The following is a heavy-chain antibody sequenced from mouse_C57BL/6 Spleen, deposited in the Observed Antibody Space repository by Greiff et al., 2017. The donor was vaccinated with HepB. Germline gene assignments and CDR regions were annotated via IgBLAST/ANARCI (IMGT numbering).Heavy chain of an antibody. D-gene: IGHD1-1*01. Sequence: EVQLVESGGGLVQPKGSLKLSCAASGFSFNTYAMNWVRQAPGKGLEWVARIRSKSNNYATYYADSVKDRFTISRDDSESMLYLQMNNLKTEDTAMYYCVRHDYYYGSSDWYFDVWGTGTTVTVSS. CDR2: IRSKSNNYAT. V-gene: IGHV10-1*01. J-gene: IGHJ1*03. CDR1: GFSFNTYA. CDR3: VRHDYYYGSSDWYFDV.